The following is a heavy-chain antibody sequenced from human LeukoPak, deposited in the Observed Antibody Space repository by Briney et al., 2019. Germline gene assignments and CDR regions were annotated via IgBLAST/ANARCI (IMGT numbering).Heavy chain of an antibody. CDR3: TRAPAVYFSYIDV. CDR1: GFTFSDYH. V-gene: IGHV3-11*04. J-gene: IGHJ6*03. CDR2: ISNSDDSI. Sequence: GGSLRLACAASGFTFSDYHMTWSRQAPGKGLEWVSYISNSDDSINYADSVSGRFTISRDNAKSSVYLQMNSLRVEDTAVYYCTRAPAVYFSYIDVWGEGTTVTVSS.